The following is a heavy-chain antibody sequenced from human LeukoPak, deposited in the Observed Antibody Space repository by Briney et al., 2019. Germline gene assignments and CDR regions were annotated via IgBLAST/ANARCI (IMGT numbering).Heavy chain of an antibody. CDR2: IYTSGST. CDR3: ARGDSSSWYDHFDY. D-gene: IGHD6-13*01. CDR1: GGSISSYY. Sequence: SETLSLTCTVSGGSISSYYWSWIRQPAGKGLEWIGRIYTSGSTNYNPSLKSRVTMSVDTSKNQFSLKLSSVTAADTAVYYCARGDSSSWYDHFDYWGQGNLVTVSS. V-gene: IGHV4-4*07. J-gene: IGHJ4*02.